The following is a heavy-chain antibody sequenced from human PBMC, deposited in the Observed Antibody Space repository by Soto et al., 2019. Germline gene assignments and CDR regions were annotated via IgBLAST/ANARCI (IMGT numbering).Heavy chain of an antibody. J-gene: IGHJ1*01. Sequence: QVKLVQSGAEVKKPGASVMVSCQASGYSFNNYLISWVRQAPGQGPEWVGWISADNGNTNYGQKFLGRVTMTTDTSTSTAYMDLRSLRSDDTAVYYCAKVYSDTSGFYHEDHWGQGTLVTVSS. CDR3: AKVYSDTSGFYHEDH. V-gene: IGHV1-18*01. CDR2: ISADNGNT. D-gene: IGHD6-19*01. CDR1: GYSFNNYL.